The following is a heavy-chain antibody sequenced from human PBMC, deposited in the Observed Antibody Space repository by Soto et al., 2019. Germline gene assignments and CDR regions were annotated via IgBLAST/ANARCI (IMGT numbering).Heavy chain of an antibody. D-gene: IGHD1-1*01. Sequence: VGSLRLSCAVVGMTVSGKKYVAWVRQAPGKGLEWVSGVYDADGKYYADSVKGRFTTSRDSSKTIVYLEMNDLGPEDTAIYYCATWLQRERAYDVWGQGTTVTVSS. CDR1: GMTVSGKKY. CDR3: ATWLQRERAYDV. V-gene: IGHV3-53*01. J-gene: IGHJ3*01. CDR2: VYDADGK.